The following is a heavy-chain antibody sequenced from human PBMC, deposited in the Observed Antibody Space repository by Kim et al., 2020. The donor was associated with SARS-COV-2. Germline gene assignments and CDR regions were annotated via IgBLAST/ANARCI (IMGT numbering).Heavy chain of an antibody. J-gene: IGHJ4*02. Sequence: GGSLRLSCAASGFTFSSYGMHWVRQAPGKGLEWVAVISYDGSNKYYADSVKGRFTISRDNSKNTLYLQMNSLRAEDTAVYYCARDVQWLAIDYWGQETLV. CDR3: ARDVQWLAIDY. D-gene: IGHD6-19*01. CDR2: ISYDGSNK. CDR1: GFTFSSYG. V-gene: IGHV3-30*03.